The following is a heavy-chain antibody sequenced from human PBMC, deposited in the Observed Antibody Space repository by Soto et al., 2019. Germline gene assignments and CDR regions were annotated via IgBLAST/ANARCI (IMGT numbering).Heavy chain of an antibody. CDR1: GFTFSSYA. CDR3: AKSRGSGSYFNPSDAFDF. CDR2: ISGSGGGT. Sequence: EVQLLDSGGGLVQPGGSLRLSCAASGFTFSSYAMSWVRQAPGKGLEWVSSISGSGGGTYYADSVKGRFTISRDNSKNTLCLQINSLRAEDTAVYYCAKSRGSGSYFNPSDAFDFWGQGTMVTVSS. J-gene: IGHJ3*01. D-gene: IGHD3-10*01. V-gene: IGHV3-23*01.